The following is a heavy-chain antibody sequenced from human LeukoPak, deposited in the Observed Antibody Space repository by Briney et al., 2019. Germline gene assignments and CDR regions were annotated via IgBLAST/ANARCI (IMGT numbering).Heavy chain of an antibody. CDR2: IYYSGST. CDR1: GDSISSYY. V-gene: IGHV4-59*01. J-gene: IGHJ4*02. D-gene: IGHD6-6*01. Sequence: PSETLSLTRIVSGDSISSYYWSWIRQPPGKELEWMGNIYYSGSTNYNPSLKSRVTISVDTSKNQFPLKLSSVTAADTAVYYCARVVRYSSSSTFDYWGQGTLVTVSS. CDR3: ARVVRYSSSSTFDY.